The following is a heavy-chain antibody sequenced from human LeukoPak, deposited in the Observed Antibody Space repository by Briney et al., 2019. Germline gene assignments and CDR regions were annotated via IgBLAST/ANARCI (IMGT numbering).Heavy chain of an antibody. J-gene: IGHJ6*02. CDR1: GYTFTNYT. CDR2: INAGNGNR. CDR3: ARDGPYSSSQYYYYYYGMDV. Sequence: ASVKVSCKASGYTFTNYTIHWVRQAPGQRLEWMGWINAGNGNRKYSQEFQGRVTITRDTSANTAYMELSSLRSEDTAVYYCARDGPYSSSQYYYYYYGMDVWGQGTTVTVSS. D-gene: IGHD6-6*01. V-gene: IGHV1-3*01.